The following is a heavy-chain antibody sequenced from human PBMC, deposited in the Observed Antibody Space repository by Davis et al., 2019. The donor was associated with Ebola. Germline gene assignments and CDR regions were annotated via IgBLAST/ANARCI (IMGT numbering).Heavy chain of an antibody. Sequence: ESPKIPCAASGFTFSNYSTTWVRQAPGKGLEWVSAISVSGDNTYYADSVKGRFTISRDNSKNTLYLQMNSLRAEDTAVYYCAKDREGAFYYFDFWGQGTLVTVSS. CDR1: GFTFSNYS. J-gene: IGHJ4*02. V-gene: IGHV3-23*01. D-gene: IGHD1-26*01. CDR3: AKDREGAFYYFDF. CDR2: ISVSGDNT.